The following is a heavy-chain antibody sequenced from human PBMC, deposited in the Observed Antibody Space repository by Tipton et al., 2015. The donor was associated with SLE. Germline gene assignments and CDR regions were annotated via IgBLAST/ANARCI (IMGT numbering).Heavy chain of an antibody. V-gene: IGHV3-53*01. D-gene: IGHD6-13*01. CDR3: GKRSETAAVSYYYYDIDV. J-gene: IGHJ6*02. CDR2: LYGAVTTVST. Sequence: SLRLSCAASGFSVRTNYVSWVRQAPGKGLEWVSVLYGAVTTVSTYYADSVKGRFTISRDNAENSLYLQMNSLRADDTAVYYCGKRSETAAVSYYYYDIDVWDQGP. CDR1: GFSVRTNY.